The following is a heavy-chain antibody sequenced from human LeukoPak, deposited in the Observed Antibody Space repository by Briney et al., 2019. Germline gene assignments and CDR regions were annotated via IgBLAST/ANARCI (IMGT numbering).Heavy chain of an antibody. CDR3: ARRSSWLKAFDI. J-gene: IGHJ3*02. V-gene: IGHV4-59*08. CDR1: CGSISSYY. D-gene: IGHD6-13*01. Sequence: SETLSLTCTVWCGSISSYYWILIRQPPGKGLEWIGYIYYSGSTNYNPSLKSRVTISVDTSKNQFSLKLSSVTAADTAVYYCARRSSWLKAFDIWGQGTMVTVSS. CDR2: IYYSGST.